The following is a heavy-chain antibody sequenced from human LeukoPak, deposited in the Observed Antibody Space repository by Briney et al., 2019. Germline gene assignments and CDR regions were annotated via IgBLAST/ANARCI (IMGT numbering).Heavy chain of an antibody. CDR2: IYNDGST. CDR3: ARGTFGVTAAHY. J-gene: IGHJ4*02. Sequence: GGSLRLSCAASGFTFSSYAMSWVRQAPGKGLEWVSVIYNDGSTYYADSVKGRFTISRDNSKNTLYLQMNSLRAEDTAVYYCARGTFGVTAAHYWGQGTLVTVSS. V-gene: IGHV3-53*01. D-gene: IGHD2/OR15-2a*01. CDR1: GFTFSSYA.